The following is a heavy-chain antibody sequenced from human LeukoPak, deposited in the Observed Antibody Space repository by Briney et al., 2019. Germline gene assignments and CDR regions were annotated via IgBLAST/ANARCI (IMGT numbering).Heavy chain of an antibody. CDR2: INPSGGGT. CDR1: GGTFSSYA. CDR3: VLCPPFDP. J-gene: IGHJ5*02. V-gene: IGHV1-46*01. Sequence: ASVKVSCKASGGTFSSYAISWVRQAPGQGLEWMGIINPSGGGTSYAQKFQGRVTMTRDTSTSTVYMELSSLRSEDTAVYYCVLCPPFDPWGQGTLVTVSS.